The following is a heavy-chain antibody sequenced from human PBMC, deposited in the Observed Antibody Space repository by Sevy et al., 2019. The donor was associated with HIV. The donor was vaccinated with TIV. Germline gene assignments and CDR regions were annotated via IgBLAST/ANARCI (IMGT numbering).Heavy chain of an antibody. V-gene: IGHV4-61*08. D-gene: IGHD3-9*01. CDR1: GVSLISGEYF. J-gene: IGHJ6*02. CDR2: IYFSGYT. Sequence: SETLSLTCTVSGVSLISGEYFWTWIRQPPGKGLEWIGSIYFSGYTNYSPSLKSRVTVSIDTSKNQFSLRLSSVTAADTAVYYCATDQYYDIVTDLFAVDVWGQGTTVTVSS. CDR3: ATDQYYDIVTDLFAVDV.